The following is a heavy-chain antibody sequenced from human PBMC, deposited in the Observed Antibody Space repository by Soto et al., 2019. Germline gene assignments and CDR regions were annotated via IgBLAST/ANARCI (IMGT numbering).Heavy chain of an antibody. J-gene: IGHJ4*02. D-gene: IGHD5-18*01. V-gene: IGHV4-59*01. Sequence: SETLSLTCTVSGGSISGYYWSWIRQPPGKGPDWIGHIYYSGSTTYNPSLKSRVTISVDTSKNQFSLKLSFVTAADTAVYYCARVGYSFGYYFDYWGQGTLVTVSS. CDR2: IYYSGST. CDR1: GGSISGYY. CDR3: ARVGYSFGYYFDY.